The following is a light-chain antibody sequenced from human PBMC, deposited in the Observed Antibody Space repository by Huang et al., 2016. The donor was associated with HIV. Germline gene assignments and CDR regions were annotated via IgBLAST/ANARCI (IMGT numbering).Light chain of an antibody. CDR1: QDISNY. J-gene: IGKJ5*01. CDR2: DAF. V-gene: IGKV1-33*01. CDR3: QQYDDLPFT. Sequence: DIQMTQSPSSLSASVGDRVTITCQASQDISNYLSWYQQKPGKAPKLLIYDAFNWETGVPPRFSVSGSGTHFTFIISSLQPEDIATYYCQQYDDLPFTFGQGTRLDIK.